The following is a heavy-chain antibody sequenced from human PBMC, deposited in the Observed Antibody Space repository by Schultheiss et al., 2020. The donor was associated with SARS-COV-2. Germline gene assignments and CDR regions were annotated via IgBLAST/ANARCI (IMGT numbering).Heavy chain of an antibody. CDR2: INPNSGGT. V-gene: IGHV1-2*02. CDR3: ARDLGSSGWYYLVAAFDI. CDR1: GYTFTSYG. J-gene: IGHJ3*02. D-gene: IGHD6-19*01. Sequence: ASVKVSCKASGYTFTSYGISWVRQAPGQGLEWMGWINPNSGGTNYAQKFQGRVTMTRDTSISTAYMELSRLRSDDTAVYYCARDLGSSGWYYLVAAFDIWGQGTMVTVSS.